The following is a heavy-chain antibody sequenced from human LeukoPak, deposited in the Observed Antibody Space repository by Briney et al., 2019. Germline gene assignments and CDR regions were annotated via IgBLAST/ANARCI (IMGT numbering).Heavy chain of an antibody. V-gene: IGHV3-23*01. CDR1: GFTLSSYA. CDR3: AKGAPYSSSWPILFDY. J-gene: IGHJ4*02. CDR2: VDGGGGT. Sequence: GGSLRLSCAASGFTLSSYAMTWVRQAPGRGLEWVSSVDGGGGTYYADSVKGRFTISRDNSKNTLYLQMNSLRAEDTAVYYCAKGAPYSSSWPILFDYWGQGTLVTVSS. D-gene: IGHD6-13*01.